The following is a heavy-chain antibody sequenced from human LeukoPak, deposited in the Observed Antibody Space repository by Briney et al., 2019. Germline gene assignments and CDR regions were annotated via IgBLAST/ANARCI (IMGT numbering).Heavy chain of an antibody. D-gene: IGHD1-14*01. CDR3: ARDRGRGWDSEPFDY. V-gene: IGHV3-48*01. J-gene: IGHJ4*02. Sequence: GGSLRLSCAASGFTFSSYSMNWVRQAPGKGLEWVSYISSSSTIYYADSVKGRFTISRDNAKNSLYLQMNSLRAEDTAVYYCARDRGRGWDSEPFDYWGQGTLVTVSS. CDR1: GFTFSSYS. CDR2: ISSSSTI.